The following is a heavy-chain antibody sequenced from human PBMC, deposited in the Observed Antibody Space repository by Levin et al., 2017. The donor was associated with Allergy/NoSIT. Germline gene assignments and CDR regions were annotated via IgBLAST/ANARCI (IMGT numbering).Heavy chain of an antibody. CDR2: ISAYNGNT. CDR3: ARAHIVATDSGGVVDY. CDR1: GYTFTSYG. J-gene: IGHJ4*02. D-gene: IGHD5-12*01. V-gene: IGHV1-18*01. Sequence: ASVKVSCKASGYTFTSYGISWVRQAPGQGLEWMGWISAYNGNTNYAQKLQGRVTMTTDTSTSTAYMELRSLRSDDTAVYYCARAHIVATDSGGVVDYWGQGTLVTVSS.